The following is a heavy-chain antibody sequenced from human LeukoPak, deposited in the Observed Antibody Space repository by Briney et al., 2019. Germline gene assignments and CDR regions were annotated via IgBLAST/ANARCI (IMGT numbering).Heavy chain of an antibody. D-gene: IGHD1-26*01. Sequence: GGSLRLSCAASGFTFSSYAMHWVRQAPGKGLEWVAVISYDGSNKYYADSVKGRFTISRDNSKNTLYLQMNSLRAEDTAVYYCARDIGSGSYSSYFAYWGQGTLVTVSS. J-gene: IGHJ4*02. CDR3: ARDIGSGSYSSYFAY. V-gene: IGHV3-30*04. CDR2: ISYDGSNK. CDR1: GFTFSSYA.